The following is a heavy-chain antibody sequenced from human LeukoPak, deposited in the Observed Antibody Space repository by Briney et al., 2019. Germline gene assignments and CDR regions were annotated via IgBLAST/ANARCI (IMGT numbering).Heavy chain of an antibody. CDR3: ARDSDHGGITFCET. V-gene: IGHV3-74*01. D-gene: IGHD4-23*01. CDR2: IKSDGSTT. J-gene: IGHJ4*02. CDR1: GFTFGSYA. Sequence: GGSLTLTCIVSGFTFGSYAYYWIRQVPGKGLVWVARIKSDGSTTKYADSVEGRFTSSRDNAENTLYLQMHSLRTEDTALYYCARDSDHGGITFCETWGLGTLVTVSS.